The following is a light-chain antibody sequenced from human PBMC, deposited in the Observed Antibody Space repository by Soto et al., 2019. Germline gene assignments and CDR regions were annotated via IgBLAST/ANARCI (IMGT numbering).Light chain of an antibody. CDR1: SSDVGTYYF. CDR3: ATWDGSLNGVV. CDR2: EGT. V-gene: IGLV2-23*01. Sequence: QSVLTQPASVSGSLGQSITISCTGSSSDVGTYYFVSWYQQHPGKVPKLMIYEGTKRPSGVSDRFSGSKSGNTASMTISGLQAEDEANYYCATWDGSLNGVVFGGGTKLTVL. J-gene: IGLJ2*01.